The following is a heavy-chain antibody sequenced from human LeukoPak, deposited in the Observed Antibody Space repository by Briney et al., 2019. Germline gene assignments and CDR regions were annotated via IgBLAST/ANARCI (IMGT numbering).Heavy chain of an antibody. J-gene: IGHJ4*02. V-gene: IGHV1-8*01. D-gene: IGHD3-3*01. CDR1: GYTFTSYD. CDR3: ARGLSDFWSGYYHFDY. Sequence: ASVKVSCKASGYTFTSYDINWVRQATGQGLEWMGWMNPNSGNTGYAQKFQGRVTMTRNTSISTAYMELSSLRSEDTAVYYCARGLSDFWSGYYHFDYWGQGTLVTVSP. CDR2: MNPNSGNT.